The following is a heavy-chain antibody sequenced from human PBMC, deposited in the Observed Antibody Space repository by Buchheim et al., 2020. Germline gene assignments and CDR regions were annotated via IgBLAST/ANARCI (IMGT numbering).Heavy chain of an antibody. CDR3: AKDPREPYEYYYYYGMDV. CDR1: GFTFSSYA. V-gene: IGHV3-23*01. D-gene: IGHD1-26*01. J-gene: IGHJ6*02. Sequence: EVQLLESGGGLVQPGGSLRLSCAASGFTFSSYAMSWVRQAPGKGLEWVSAISGSGGSTYYADSVKGRFTISRDNSKNTLYLQMNSLRAEDTAVYYCAKDPREPYEYYYYYGMDVWGQGTT. CDR2: ISGSGGST.